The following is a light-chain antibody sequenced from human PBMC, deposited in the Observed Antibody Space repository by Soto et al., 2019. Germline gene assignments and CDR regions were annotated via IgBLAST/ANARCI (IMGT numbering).Light chain of an antibody. CDR1: SSDVGGYNY. J-gene: IGLJ1*01. CDR2: DVN. V-gene: IGLV2-14*01. Sequence: QSALTQRASVSGSPGQSITISCTGTSSDVGGYNYVSWYQQHPGKAPKLMIYDVNNRPSGVSNRFSGSKSGNTASLTISGLQAEDEADYYCSSYTTSSFYVFATGTKLTVL. CDR3: SSYTTSSFYV.